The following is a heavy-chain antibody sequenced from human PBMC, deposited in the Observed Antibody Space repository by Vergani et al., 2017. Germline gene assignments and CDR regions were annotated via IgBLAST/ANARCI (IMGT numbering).Heavy chain of an antibody. CDR3: ARARGGHCGGDCYQYYFDY. Sequence: QVQLVQSGAEVKKPGASVKVSCKASGYTFTSYGISWVRQAPGQGLEWMGWISAYNGNTNYAQKLQGRVTMTTDSSTSTAYMELRSLRSDDTAVYYCARARGGHCGGDCYQYYFDYWGQGTLVTVSS. D-gene: IGHD2-21*02. CDR1: GYTFTSYG. J-gene: IGHJ4*02. V-gene: IGHV1-18*01. CDR2: ISAYNGNT.